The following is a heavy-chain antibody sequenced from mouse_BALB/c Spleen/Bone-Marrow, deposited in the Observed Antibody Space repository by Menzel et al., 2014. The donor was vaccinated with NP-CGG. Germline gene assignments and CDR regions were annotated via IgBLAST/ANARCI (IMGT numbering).Heavy chain of an antibody. J-gene: IGHJ3*01. CDR2: IDPANGNT. CDR3: AMYYYGSSLFAY. Sequence: EVQLQQSGAEPVKPGASAKLSCTASGFNIKDTYMHWVKQRPEQGLEWIGRIDPANGNTKYDPKFQGKATITADTSSNTAYLQLSSLTSEDTAVYYCAMYYYGSSLFAYWGQGTLVTVSA. V-gene: IGHV14-3*02. CDR1: GFNIKDTY. D-gene: IGHD1-1*01.